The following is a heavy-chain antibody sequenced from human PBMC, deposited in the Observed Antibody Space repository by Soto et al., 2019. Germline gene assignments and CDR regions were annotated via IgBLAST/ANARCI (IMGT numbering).Heavy chain of an antibody. D-gene: IGHD5-12*01. CDR3: ARHSGYGVLGDY. Sequence: EVQLLESGGGLVQPGGSLRLSCAASGFTFTSYAMSWVRQAPGKVLEWVSAISGSGGSTYYADSVKGRFTISRDNSKNTLYLQMNSLRAEDTAVYYCARHSGYGVLGDYWGQGTLVTVSS. J-gene: IGHJ4*02. V-gene: IGHV3-23*01. CDR2: ISGSGGST. CDR1: GFTFTSYA.